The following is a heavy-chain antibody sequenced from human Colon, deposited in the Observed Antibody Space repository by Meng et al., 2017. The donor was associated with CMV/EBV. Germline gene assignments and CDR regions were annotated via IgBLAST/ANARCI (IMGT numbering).Heavy chain of an antibody. V-gene: IGHV1-24*01. CDR2: FDPEAGAK. J-gene: IGHJ4*02. CDR3: ATAHTVLLGHCTSTTCYTLDS. Sequence: ASVKVYCKVPGYTLTELPMHWVRQAPGKGLEWMGGFDPEAGAKIYAQKFQGRLTMTEDTSTGTAYMELSSLRSEDTAVYYCATAHTVLLGHCTSTTCYTLDSWGQGTLVTVSS. D-gene: IGHD2-2*02. CDR1: GYTLTELP.